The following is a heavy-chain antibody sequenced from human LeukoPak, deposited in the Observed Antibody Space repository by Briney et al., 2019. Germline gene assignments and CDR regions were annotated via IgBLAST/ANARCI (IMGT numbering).Heavy chain of an antibody. V-gene: IGHV1-69*13. CDR2: IIPIFGTA. CDR1: GGTFSSYA. D-gene: IGHD6-19*01. Sequence: SVKVSCKASGGTFSSYAISWVRQAPGQGLEWMGGIIPIFGTANYAQKFQGRVTITADESTSTAYMELSSLRSEDTAVYYCARENIAVASYYYYYMDVWGKGTTVTVSS. CDR3: ARENIAVASYYYYYMDV. J-gene: IGHJ6*03.